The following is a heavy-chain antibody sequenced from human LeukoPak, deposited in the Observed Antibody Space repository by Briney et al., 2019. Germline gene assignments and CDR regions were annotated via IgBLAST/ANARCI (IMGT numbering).Heavy chain of an antibody. J-gene: IGHJ4*02. CDR2: ISGSGGST. D-gene: IGHD2-2*01. Sequence: PGGSLRPSCAASDFSVSGYYMSWVRQAPGKGLEWVSAISGSGGSTYYADSVKGRFTISRDNSKNTLYLQMNSLRAKDTAVYYCARDSGSSRGLSELYYFDYWGQGTLVTVSS. CDR1: DFSVSGYY. CDR3: ARDSGSSRGLSELYYFDY. V-gene: IGHV3-23*01.